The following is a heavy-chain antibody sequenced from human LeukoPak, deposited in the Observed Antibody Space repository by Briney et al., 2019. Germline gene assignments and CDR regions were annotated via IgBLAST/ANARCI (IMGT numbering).Heavy chain of an antibody. CDR3: ARDSSGYDTLDY. J-gene: IGHJ4*02. Sequence: SETLSLTCTVSGGSTSSYYWSWIRQPPGKGLEWIGYIYYSGSTYYNPSLKSRVTISVDTSKNQFSLKLSSVTAADTAVYYCARDSSGYDTLDYWGQGTLVTVSS. CDR2: IYYSGST. D-gene: IGHD5-12*01. CDR1: GGSTSSYY. V-gene: IGHV4-59*01.